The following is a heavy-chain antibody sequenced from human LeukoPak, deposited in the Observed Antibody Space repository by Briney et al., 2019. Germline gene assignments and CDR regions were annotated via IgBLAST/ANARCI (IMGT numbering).Heavy chain of an antibody. CDR1: GFSVSRNY. Sequence: GGSLRLSCAASGFSVSRNYMSWVRQAPGKGLEWVSVIYSGGGTYYADSVKGRFTISRDTSKNTLYLQMNSLRAEDTAIYCCARDRYDNSGYYYHDYWGQGTLVTVSS. D-gene: IGHD3-22*01. V-gene: IGHV3-53*01. CDR3: ARDRYDNSGYYYHDY. CDR2: IYSGGGT. J-gene: IGHJ4*02.